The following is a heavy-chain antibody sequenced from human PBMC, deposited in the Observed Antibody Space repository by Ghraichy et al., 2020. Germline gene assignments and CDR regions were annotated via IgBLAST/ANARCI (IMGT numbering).Heavy chain of an antibody. D-gene: IGHD3-10*01. V-gene: IGHV3-7*05. J-gene: IGHJ4*02. CDR1: GFVFGNFW. Sequence: GESLRLPCSASGFVFGNFWMSWVRQAPGKGPEWVANINNDGRETYYVDSVKGRFTIFRDNARSTLYLQMNSLRVEDTAVYYCARAGQSGSVDYWGQGTQVTVSS. CDR2: INNDGRET. CDR3: ARAGQSGSVDY.